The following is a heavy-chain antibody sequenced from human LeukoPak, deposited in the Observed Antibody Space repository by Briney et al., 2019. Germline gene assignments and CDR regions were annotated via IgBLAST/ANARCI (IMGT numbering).Heavy chain of an antibody. CDR1: GFTFSSYS. CDR3: ARDHGRYQLRNPNWFDP. D-gene: IGHD2-2*01. V-gene: IGHV3-21*01. J-gene: IGHJ5*02. Sequence: GGSLRLSCAASGFTFSSYSMNWVRQAPGKGLEWVSSISSSGSYIYYAGSVKGRFTISRDNAKNSLYLQMNSLRAEDTAVYYCARDHGRYQLRNPNWFDPWGQGTLVTVSS. CDR2: ISSSGSYI.